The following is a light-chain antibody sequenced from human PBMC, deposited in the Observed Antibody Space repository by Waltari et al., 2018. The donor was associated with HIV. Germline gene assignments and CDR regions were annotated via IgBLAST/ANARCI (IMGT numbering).Light chain of an antibody. J-gene: IGLJ3*02. CDR2: DDN. CDR1: NIGSKS. CDR3: QVWDTTTDQWV. V-gene: IGLV3-21*04. Sequence: SYVLTQPPSVSVDPGETARITCGGTNIGSKSVQWYQQKPGQAPVLVISDDNDRPSGIPGRFSGASSGNTATLTSSRVEAGDEADYDCQVWDTTTDQWVFGGGTELAVL.